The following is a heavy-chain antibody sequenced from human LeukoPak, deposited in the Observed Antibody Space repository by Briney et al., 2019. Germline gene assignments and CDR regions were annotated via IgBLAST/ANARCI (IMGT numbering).Heavy chain of an antibody. CDR2: ISSSGSTI. V-gene: IGHV3-11*04. CDR1: GFTFSDYY. D-gene: IGHD6-6*01. J-gene: IGHJ4*02. Sequence: GGSLRLXCAASGFTFSDYYMSWIRQAPGKELEWVSYISSSGSTIYYADSVKGRFTISRDNAKNSLYLQMNCLRAEDTAVYYCARVRGDSSSSGYYFDYWGQGTLVTVSS. CDR3: ARVRGDSSSSGYYFDY.